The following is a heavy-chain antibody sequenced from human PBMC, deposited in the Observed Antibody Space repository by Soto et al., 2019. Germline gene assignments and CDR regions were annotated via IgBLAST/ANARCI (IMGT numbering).Heavy chain of an antibody. J-gene: IGHJ4*02. CDR2: IYTSGNT. CDR1: GGSISSYH. D-gene: IGHD1-7*01. CDR3: ARESGDNWDYEAY. Sequence: QVQLQESGPGLVKPLETLSLTCTVSGGSISSYHWSWIRQSAGKGLEWIGRIYTSGNTHYNPSLKSRVTVSIDTSKNQFFLTVNSVTAADSAVYYRARESGDNWDYEAYWGQGTPVTVSS. V-gene: IGHV4-4*07.